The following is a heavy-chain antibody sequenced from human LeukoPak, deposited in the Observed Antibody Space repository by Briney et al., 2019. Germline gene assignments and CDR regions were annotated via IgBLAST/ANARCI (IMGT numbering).Heavy chain of an antibody. Sequence: GASVKVSCKGSGYXFTDYYMHWVRQAPGQGHEWMGWIYPNRGGTNYAQKFQGRVTMTRDTSINTAYMELSRLRSDDTAVYYCARAYDGSGNLDYWGQGTLVTVSS. CDR3: ARAYDGSGNLDY. V-gene: IGHV1-2*02. CDR2: IYPNRGGT. D-gene: IGHD3-22*01. CDR1: GYXFTDYY. J-gene: IGHJ4*02.